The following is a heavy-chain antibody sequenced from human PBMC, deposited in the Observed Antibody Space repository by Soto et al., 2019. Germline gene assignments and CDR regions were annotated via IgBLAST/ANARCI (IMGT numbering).Heavy chain of an antibody. Sequence: QEQLLQSGAEVKKPGSSVKVSCKASGDIFSNYGISWVRQAPGQGLEWMGGVIPILRTANYAEKFQARVTITADESTSTAYMELSSLRSDDTAVYYCARGRERRHYCYYGMDVWGQGTRVSVSS. D-gene: IGHD1-1*01. V-gene: IGHV1-69*01. J-gene: IGHJ6*02. CDR3: ARGRERRHYCYYGMDV. CDR2: VIPILRTA. CDR1: GDIFSNYG.